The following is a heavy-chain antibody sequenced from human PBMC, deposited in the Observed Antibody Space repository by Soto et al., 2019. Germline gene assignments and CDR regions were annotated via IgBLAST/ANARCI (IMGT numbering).Heavy chain of an antibody. D-gene: IGHD2-2*01. CDR3: ARDFVVVVPAAMTRDYYYYGMDV. V-gene: IGHV1-69*01. Sequence: QVQLVQSGAEVKKPGSSVKVSCKASGGTFSSYAISWVRQAPGQGLEWMGGIIPIFGTANYAQKFQGRVTITADDSTSTAYMELSSLRSEDTAVYYCARDFVVVVPAAMTRDYYYYGMDVWGQGTTVTVSS. J-gene: IGHJ6*02. CDR2: IIPIFGTA. CDR1: GGTFSSYA.